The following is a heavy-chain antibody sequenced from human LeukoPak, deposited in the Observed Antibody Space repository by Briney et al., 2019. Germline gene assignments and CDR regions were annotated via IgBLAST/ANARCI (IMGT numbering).Heavy chain of an antibody. CDR1: GYTFTSYD. J-gene: IGHJ4*02. V-gene: IGHV1-8*01. CDR3: ARAMGGGPVVVAAIAY. D-gene: IGHD2-15*01. CDR2: MNPNSGNT. Sequence: GASVKVSCKASGYTFTSYDINWVRQATGQGLEWMGWMNPNSGNTGYAQKFQGRLTMTRNTSISTAYMELSSLKSEDTAVYYCARAMGGGPVVVAAIAYWGQGTLVTVSS.